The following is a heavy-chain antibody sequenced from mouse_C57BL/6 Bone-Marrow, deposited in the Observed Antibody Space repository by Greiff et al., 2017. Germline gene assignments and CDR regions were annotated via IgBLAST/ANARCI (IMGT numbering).Heavy chain of an antibody. CDR3: ARQGWLLPFDY. CDR2: ISGGGGNT. D-gene: IGHD2-3*01. Sequence: VTLQESGGGLVTPGGSLKLSCASSGFTFSRYTMSWVRQTPQRRLEWVATISGGGGNTYYPDGVKGRFTISRDNAKNYLYLQMNTLRSEDTALYYCARQGWLLPFDYWGQGTTLTGSS. V-gene: IGHV5-9*01. CDR1: GFTFSRYT. J-gene: IGHJ2*01.